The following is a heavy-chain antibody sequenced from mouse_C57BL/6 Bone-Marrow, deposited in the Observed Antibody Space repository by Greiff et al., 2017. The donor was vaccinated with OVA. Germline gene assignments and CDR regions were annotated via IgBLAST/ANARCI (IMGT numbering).Heavy chain of an antibody. Sequence: QVQLKQPGAELVKPGASVKLSCKASGYTFTSYWMHWVKQRPGRGLEWIGRIDPNSGGTKYNEKFKSKATLTVDKPSSTAYMQLSSLTSEDSAVYYCAREGGTTVVAKGFDYWGQGTTLTVSS. D-gene: IGHD1-1*01. CDR3: AREGGTTVVAKGFDY. CDR1: GYTFTSYW. CDR2: IDPNSGGT. J-gene: IGHJ2*01. V-gene: IGHV1-72*01.